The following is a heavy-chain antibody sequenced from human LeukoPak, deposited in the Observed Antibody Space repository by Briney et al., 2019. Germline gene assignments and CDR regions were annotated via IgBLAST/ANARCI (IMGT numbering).Heavy chain of an antibody. V-gene: IGHV3-30*03. D-gene: IGHD1-26*01. CDR3: AREGWDLNALDI. J-gene: IGHJ3*02. Sequence: GGSLRLSCAASGFTFSSYGMHWVRQAPGKGLEWVAVISYDGSNKYYADSVKGRFTISRDNAKNSLYLQMDSLRVEDTAVYYCAREGWDLNALDIWGQGTMVTVSP. CDR2: ISYDGSNK. CDR1: GFTFSSYG.